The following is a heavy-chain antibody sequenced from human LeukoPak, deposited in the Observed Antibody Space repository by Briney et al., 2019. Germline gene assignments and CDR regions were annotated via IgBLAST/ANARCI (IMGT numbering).Heavy chain of an antibody. D-gene: IGHD3-22*01. V-gene: IGHV3-30*03. J-gene: IGHJ6*02. CDR2: ISKDGSKK. Sequence: PGGSLRLSCAASGFTFSSHGMPWVRQAPGKGLEWVAVISKDGSKKYYVDSVKGRLTISRDNSKNTLDLQMNSLRVEDTAVYYCARDRYDTGYGMDVWGQGTTVTVSS. CDR3: ARDRYDTGYGMDV. CDR1: GFTFSSHG.